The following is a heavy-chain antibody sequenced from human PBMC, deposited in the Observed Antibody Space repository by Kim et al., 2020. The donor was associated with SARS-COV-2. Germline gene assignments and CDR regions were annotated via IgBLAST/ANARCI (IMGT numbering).Heavy chain of an antibody. D-gene: IGHD1-26*01. V-gene: IGHV4-59*01. Sequence: TTYNPSLKSRVTISVDTSKNQFSLKLSSVTAADTAVYYCARVGVGATYDYWGQGTLVTVSS. CDR3: ARVGVGATYDY. CDR2: T. J-gene: IGHJ4*02.